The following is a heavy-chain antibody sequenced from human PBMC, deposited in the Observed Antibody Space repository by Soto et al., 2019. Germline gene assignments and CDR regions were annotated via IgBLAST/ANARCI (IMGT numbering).Heavy chain of an antibody. CDR3: ARIVGRCAGGRGFEY. CDR1: GFTFSTYV. CDR2: MSNDGSDR. Sequence: VGSLRLSCASSGFTFSTYVMHWVRQPPGKGLEWVAVMSNDGSDRYYADSVKGRFIISRDNSKNVLYLQMNSVTFEDTAVYYCARIVGRCAGGRGFEYGGRGTAVPVS. V-gene: IGHV3-30*04. J-gene: IGHJ4*02. D-gene: IGHD2-8*02.